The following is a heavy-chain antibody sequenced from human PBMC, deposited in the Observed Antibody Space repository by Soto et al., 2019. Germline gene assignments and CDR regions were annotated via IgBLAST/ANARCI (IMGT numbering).Heavy chain of an antibody. J-gene: IGHJ3*02. CDR2: TYYRSKWYN. D-gene: IGHD3-16*01. Sequence: SQTLSLTFAISGDSVSSNSAAWNWIRQSPSRGLEWLGRTYYRSKWYNDYAVSVKSRITINPDTSKNQFSLQLNSVTPEDTAVYYCARNYDYIWGSRSAFDIWGQGTMVTVSS. CDR3: ARNYDYIWGSRSAFDI. V-gene: IGHV6-1*01. CDR1: GDSVSSNSAA.